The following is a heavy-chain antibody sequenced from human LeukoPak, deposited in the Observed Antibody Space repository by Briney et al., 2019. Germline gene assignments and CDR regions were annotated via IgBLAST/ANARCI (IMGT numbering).Heavy chain of an antibody. D-gene: IGHD1-26*01. CDR2: IKQDGSEK. CDR1: GFTFSSYW. CDR3: ARDILGPSHFDY. J-gene: IGHJ4*02. Sequence: GGSLRLSCAASGFTFSSYWMSWVRQAPGKGLEWVANIKQDGSEKYYVDSVKGRFTISRDNTKNSLYLQMNSLRAEDTAVYYCARDILGPSHFDYWSQGTLVTVSS. V-gene: IGHV3-7*01.